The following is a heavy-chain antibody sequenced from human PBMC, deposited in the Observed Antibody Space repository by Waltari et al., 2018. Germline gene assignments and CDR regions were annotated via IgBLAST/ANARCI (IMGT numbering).Heavy chain of an antibody. CDR1: GFTFRSYS. V-gene: IGHV3-48*01. J-gene: IGHJ4*02. D-gene: IGHD1-1*01. Sequence: EVQLVESGGGLVQPGGYLRLSCAASGFTFRSYSMNWVRKAPGKGLEWVSYIISSSSTIYYADSVKGRFTISRDNAKNSLYLQMNSLRAEDTAVYYCARNTGLMDYWGQGTLVTVSS. CDR3: ARNTGLMDY. CDR2: IISSSSTI.